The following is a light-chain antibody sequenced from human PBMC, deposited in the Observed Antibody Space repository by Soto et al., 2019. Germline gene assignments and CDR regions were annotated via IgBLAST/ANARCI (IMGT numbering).Light chain of an antibody. V-gene: IGKV3-20*01. CDR3: QQYGSSPWT. J-gene: IGKJ1*01. Sequence: IVMTQSPATLSLSPGERATLSCRASQSVSSNYLAWYQQKPGQAPRLLIYGVSNRATGIPARFSGGGSETDFTLTISSLEPEDFAVYYCQQYGSSPWTFGQGTKVDIK. CDR1: QSVSSNY. CDR2: GVS.